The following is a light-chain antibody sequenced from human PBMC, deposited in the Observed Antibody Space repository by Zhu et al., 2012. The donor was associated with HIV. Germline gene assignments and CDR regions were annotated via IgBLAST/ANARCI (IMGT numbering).Light chain of an antibody. Sequence: EIVWTQSPGTLSLSPGQRATLSCRASQSVRSNYLAWYQQIRGQALRLLIYDASSRATGIPDRFSGSGSGTDFTLTISRLEPEDFAVYYCQQYGSSPTFGQGTKVEIK. CDR1: QSVRSNY. CDR2: DAS. J-gene: IGKJ1*01. V-gene: IGKV3-20*01. CDR3: QQYGSSPT.